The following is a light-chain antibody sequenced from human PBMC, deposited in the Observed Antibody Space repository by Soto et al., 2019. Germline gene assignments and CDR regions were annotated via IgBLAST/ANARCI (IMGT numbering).Light chain of an antibody. CDR1: QSVSSN. V-gene: IGKV3-15*01. Sequence: EIVMTQSPATLSVSPGERATLSCRASQSVSSNLAWYQQKPGQAPRLLIYGASTRATGIPARFSGSGSGTEFTLTISSVQSEHFAVNYCQQYNNWTPITFGGGTKVEIK. J-gene: IGKJ4*01. CDR3: QQYNNWTPIT. CDR2: GAS.